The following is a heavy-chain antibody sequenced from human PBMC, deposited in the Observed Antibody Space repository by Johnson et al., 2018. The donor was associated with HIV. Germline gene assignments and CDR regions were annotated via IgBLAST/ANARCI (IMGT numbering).Heavy chain of an antibody. D-gene: IGHD4-23*01. CDR3: AKDLSPNPRGGAFDI. Sequence: VQLVESGGGVVQPGRSLRLSCAASRFIFSSYWMSWVRQAPGKGLEWVANIKEDGSEKYYVDSVKGRFTISRDNAKNSLSLQMNRLGTEDTALYYCAKDLSPNPRGGAFDIWGQGTMVTVSS. V-gene: IGHV3-7*03. CDR1: RFIFSSYW. CDR2: IKEDGSEK. J-gene: IGHJ3*02.